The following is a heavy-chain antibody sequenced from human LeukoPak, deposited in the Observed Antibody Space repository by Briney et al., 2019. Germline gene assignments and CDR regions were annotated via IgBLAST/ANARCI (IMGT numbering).Heavy chain of an antibody. J-gene: IGHJ4*02. D-gene: IGHD4-17*01. CDR3: ARHDGGYGDYDY. CDR1: GYSFTSYW. V-gene: IGHV5-10-1*01. CDR2: IDPSDSYT. Sequence: GESLKISCKGSGYSFTSYWISWVRQMPGKGLEWMGRIDPSDSYTNYSPSFQGHVTTSADKSISTAYLQWSSLKASDTAMYYCARHDGGYGDYDYWGQGTLVTVSS.